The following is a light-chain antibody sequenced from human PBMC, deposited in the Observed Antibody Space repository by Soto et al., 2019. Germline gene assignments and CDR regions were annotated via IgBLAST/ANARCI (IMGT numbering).Light chain of an antibody. CDR2: AAS. CDR3: QKLNSYLFT. J-gene: IGKJ3*01. V-gene: IGKV1-9*01. Sequence: DIQLTQSPSFLSASVGDRVTITCRARQGISNFLAWYQQKPGKAPKLLIYAASTLQSGVPSRFSGSGSGTEFTLTVSSLQHEDIATYYCQKLNSYLFTFDPGTEVDIK. CDR1: QGISNF.